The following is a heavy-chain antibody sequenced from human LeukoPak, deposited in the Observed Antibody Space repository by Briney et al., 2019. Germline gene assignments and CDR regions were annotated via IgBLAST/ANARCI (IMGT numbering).Heavy chain of an antibody. D-gene: IGHD5-12*01. CDR2: ISGSGGST. J-gene: IGHJ4*02. V-gene: IGHV3-23*01. CDR3: ATYSGYDRIFDY. Sequence: GGSLRLSCAASGFTFSSYAMSWVRQAPGKGLEWVSAISGSGGSTYYADSVKGRFTISRDNSKNTLYLQMNSLRAEDTAVYYCATYSGYDRIFDYWGQGTLVTVSS. CDR1: GFTFSSYA.